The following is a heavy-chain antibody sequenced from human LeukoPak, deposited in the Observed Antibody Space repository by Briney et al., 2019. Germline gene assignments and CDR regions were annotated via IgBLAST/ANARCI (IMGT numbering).Heavy chain of an antibody. V-gene: IGHV3-23*01. CDR2: ISGSGGST. Sequence: PGGSLRLSCAASGFTFSSYAMSWVRQAPGKGLEWVSAISGSGGSTYYADSVKGRFTISRDNSKNTLYLQMNSLRAEDTAVYYCAKEWSSSWYEGHWFDPWGQGTLVTVSS. CDR3: AKEWSSSWYEGHWFDP. J-gene: IGHJ5*02. CDR1: GFTFSSYA. D-gene: IGHD6-13*01.